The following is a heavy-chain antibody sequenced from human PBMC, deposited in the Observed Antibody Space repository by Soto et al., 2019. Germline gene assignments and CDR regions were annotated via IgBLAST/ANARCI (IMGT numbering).Heavy chain of an antibody. V-gene: IGHV1-18*01. CDR3: ARDSSTAGYSSSWYESSPDY. D-gene: IGHD6-13*01. CDR1: GYTFTRYA. CDR2: ISAYNGNT. J-gene: IGHJ4*02. Sequence: ASVKVSCKASGYTFTRYAMHWVRQAPGQRLEWMGWISAYNGNTNYAQKLQGRVTMTTDTSTSTAYMELRSLRSDDTAVYYCARDSSTAGYSSSWYESSPDYWGQGTLVTVSS.